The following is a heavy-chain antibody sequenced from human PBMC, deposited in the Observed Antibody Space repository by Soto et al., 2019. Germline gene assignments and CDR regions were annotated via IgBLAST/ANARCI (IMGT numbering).Heavy chain of an antibody. V-gene: IGHV3-30-3*01. Sequence: GGSLRLSCAASGFTFSSYAMHWVRQAPGKGLEWVAVISYDGSNKYYADSVKGRFTISRDNSKNTLYLQMNSLRAEDTAVYYCARGEYSSSWYYFDYWGQGTLVTVSS. CDR2: ISYDGSNK. D-gene: IGHD6-13*01. J-gene: IGHJ4*02. CDR3: ARGEYSSSWYYFDY. CDR1: GFTFSSYA.